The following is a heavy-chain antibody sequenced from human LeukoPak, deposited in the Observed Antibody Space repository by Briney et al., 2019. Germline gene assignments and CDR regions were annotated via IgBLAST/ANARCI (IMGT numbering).Heavy chain of an antibody. CDR1: GLTVTDAW. J-gene: IGHJ4*02. Sequence: GGSLRLSCSASGLTVTDAWMNWVHQAPGDGLDWFCCIASKTDGGATDYASPVKGRFTISRDDSKNTLNLQMNSLKTEDTAVYYCTTGIRGDWGQGTLVTVSS. CDR2: IASKTDGGAT. CDR3: TTGIRGD. V-gene: IGHV3-15*07. D-gene: IGHD3-10*01.